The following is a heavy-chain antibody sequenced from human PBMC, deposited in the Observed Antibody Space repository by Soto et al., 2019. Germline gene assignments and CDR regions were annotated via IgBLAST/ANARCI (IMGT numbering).Heavy chain of an antibody. CDR2: ISGSGGTT. Sequence: PGGSLRLSCAASGFTFSTYAMSWVRQAPGKGLEWVSGISGSGGTTYYADSVRGRFTISRDNAKNTLYLQMNSLRAEDTAVYYCARSLPPYSGYDSWGQGTMVTVSS. J-gene: IGHJ3*01. CDR3: ARSLPPYSGYDS. V-gene: IGHV3-23*01. D-gene: IGHD5-12*01. CDR1: GFTFSTYA.